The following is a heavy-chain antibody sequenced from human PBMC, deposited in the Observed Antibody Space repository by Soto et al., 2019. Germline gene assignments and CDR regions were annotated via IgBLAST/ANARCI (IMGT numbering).Heavy chain of an antibody. J-gene: IGHJ4*02. CDR3: AKDSPYYDSSGYYYYFDY. CDR2: ISGSGGST. V-gene: IGHV3-23*04. Sequence: EVQLVESGGDLVQPGGSLRLSCAASGFTFSNYEMNWVRQAPGKGLEWVSAISGSGGSTYYTDSVKGRFTISRDNSKNTLYLQMNSLRAEDTAVYYCAKDSPYYDSSGYYYYFDYWGQGTLVTVSS. D-gene: IGHD3-22*01. CDR1: GFTFSNYE.